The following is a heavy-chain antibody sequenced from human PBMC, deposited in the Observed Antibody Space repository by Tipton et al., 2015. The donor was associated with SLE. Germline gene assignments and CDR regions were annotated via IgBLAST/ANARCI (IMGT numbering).Heavy chain of an antibody. CDR2: INHSGST. Sequence: TLSLTCAVYGGSFSGYYWSWIRQPPGEGLEWIGEINHSGSTNYNPSLKSRVTISVDTSKNQFSLKLSSVTAADTAVYYCARAGLTGTDYWGQGTLVTVSS. J-gene: IGHJ4*02. CDR1: GGSFSGYY. D-gene: IGHD7-27*01. V-gene: IGHV4-34*01. CDR3: ARAGLTGTDY.